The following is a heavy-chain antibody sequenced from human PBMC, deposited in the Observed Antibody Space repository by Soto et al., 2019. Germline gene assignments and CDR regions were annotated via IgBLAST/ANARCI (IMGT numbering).Heavy chain of an antibody. D-gene: IGHD1-26*01. CDR2: IWYDGSNK. V-gene: IGHV3-33*01. Sequence: QVQLVESGGGVVQPGRSLRLSCAASGFTFSSYGMHWVRQAPGKGLEWVAVIWYDGSNKYYADSVKGRVTISRDNSKNTLYLQMNSLRAEDTAVYYCARVRATPYYYYGMDVWGQGTTVTVSS. CDR3: ARVRATPYYYYGMDV. J-gene: IGHJ6*02. CDR1: GFTFSSYG.